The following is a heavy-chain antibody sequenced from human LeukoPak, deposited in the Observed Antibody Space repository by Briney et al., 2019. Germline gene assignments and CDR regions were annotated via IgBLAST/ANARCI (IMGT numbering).Heavy chain of an antibody. J-gene: IGHJ4*02. V-gene: IGHV3-48*03. CDR1: GFTFSSYE. D-gene: IGHD1-26*01. Sequence: GGSLRLSCAASGFTFSSYEMNWVRQAPGKGLEWVSYISSSGSPIYYADSVKGRSTISRDNAKNSLYLQMSSLRAEDTAVYYCAGGPAYSGSYRGFDFWGQGTLVTVSS. CDR3: AGGPAYSGSYRGFDF. CDR2: ISSSGSPI.